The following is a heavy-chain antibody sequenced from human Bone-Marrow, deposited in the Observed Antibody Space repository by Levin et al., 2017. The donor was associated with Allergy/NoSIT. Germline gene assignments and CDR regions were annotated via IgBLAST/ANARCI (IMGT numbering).Heavy chain of an antibody. J-gene: IGHJ6*02. Sequence: PSASVKVSCKASGYTLKSYALHWVRQAPGQRLEWMGWINADRENTKYPQRFQGRVTITRDTSANTAYMELTSLRSEDTAKYYCARDPTTVLITDSYYSNGMDVWGQGTTVTVSS. CDR1: GYTLKSYA. D-gene: IGHD4-17*01. V-gene: IGHV1-3*01. CDR3: ARDPTTVLITDSYYSNGMDV. CDR2: INADRENT.